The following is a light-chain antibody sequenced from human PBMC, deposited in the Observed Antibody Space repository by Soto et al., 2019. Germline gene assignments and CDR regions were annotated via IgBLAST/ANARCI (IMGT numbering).Light chain of an antibody. J-gene: IGLJ3*02. Sequence: QTVVTQEPSFSVSPGRTVTLTCGLSSGSVSTSYYPSWYQQTPGQAPRTLIYNTNTRSSWVPDRFSGSILGNKAALTITGAQADDESDYYCVLYMGSGIWVFGGGTKLTVL. CDR1: SGSVSTSYY. CDR3: VLYMGSGIWV. V-gene: IGLV8-61*01. CDR2: NTN.